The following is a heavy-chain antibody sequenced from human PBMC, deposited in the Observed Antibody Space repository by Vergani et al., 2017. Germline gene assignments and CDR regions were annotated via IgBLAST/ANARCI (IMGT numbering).Heavy chain of an antibody. J-gene: IGHJ4*02. D-gene: IGHD5-18*01. CDR1: GYNFPSYW. CDR2: IYPGDSDT. V-gene: IGHV5-51*01. CDR3: ARREYSYGYLGFDY. Sequence: EVQLVQSGAEVKKPGESLKISCKGSGYNFPSYWIGWVRQMPGKGLEWMGIIYPGDSDTRYSPSFQGQVIISADKSISTAYLQWSSLKASDTAMDDCARREYSYGYLGFDYWGQGTLVTVSS.